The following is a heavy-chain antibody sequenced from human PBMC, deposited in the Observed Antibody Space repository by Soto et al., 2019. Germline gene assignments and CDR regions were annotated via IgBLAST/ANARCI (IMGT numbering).Heavy chain of an antibody. CDR3: VRHADRGANFVYGFDI. V-gene: IGHV4-39*01. CDR2: MLYDGTT. CDR1: GGSISRNSHL. D-gene: IGHD7-27*01. Sequence: SETLFLTCPVSGGSISRNSHLWGWIRQPPGKGLEWIGSMLYDGTTYYNPSLKSRLTISVDTSKNQVSLILSSVTAADTAVYYCVRHADRGANFVYGFDIRGQGTKVT. J-gene: IGHJ3*02.